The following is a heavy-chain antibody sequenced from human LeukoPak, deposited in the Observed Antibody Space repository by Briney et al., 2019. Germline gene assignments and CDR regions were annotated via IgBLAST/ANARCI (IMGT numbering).Heavy chain of an antibody. V-gene: IGHV4-39*07. CDR2: FYYSGST. CDR3: ARGLDYGGNSWDY. CDR1: GDSISSSSYY. D-gene: IGHD4-23*01. Sequence: PSETLSLTCTVSGDSISSSSYYWGWIRQPPGWGLEWIGSFYYSGSTYYNPSLKSRVTISVDTSKNQFSLKLSSVTAADTAVYYCARGLDYGGNSWDYWGQGTLVTVSS. J-gene: IGHJ4*02.